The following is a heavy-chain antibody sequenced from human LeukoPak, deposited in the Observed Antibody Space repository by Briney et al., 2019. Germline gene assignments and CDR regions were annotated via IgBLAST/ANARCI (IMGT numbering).Heavy chain of an antibody. CDR3: ARVPSGGVTMVRGVITSDY. Sequence: SETLSLTCAVYGGSFSGYYWSWIRQPPGKGLEWIGEINHSGSTNYNPSLKSRVTISVDTSKNQFPLKLSSVTAADTAVYYCARVPSGGVTMVRGVITSDYWGQGTLVAVSS. D-gene: IGHD3-10*01. CDR1: GGSFSGYY. J-gene: IGHJ4*02. V-gene: IGHV4-34*01. CDR2: INHSGST.